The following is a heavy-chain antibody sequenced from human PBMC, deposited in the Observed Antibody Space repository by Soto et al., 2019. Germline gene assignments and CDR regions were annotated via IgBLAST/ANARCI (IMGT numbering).Heavy chain of an antibody. V-gene: IGHV2-5*01. CDR3: AHGRTTAPYYFAY. CDR1: GFSLSSSGVY. Sequence: QITLKESGPTLVKPTQTLTLTCTFSGFSLSSSGVYVWWIRQPPGKALEWLARIYWNDDKRYNPSLMSRLTITKDPSKNLVALTLTNMDPGDTATYYCAHGRTTAPYYFAYWGQGTLVTVSS. D-gene: IGHD4-17*01. CDR2: IYWNDDK. J-gene: IGHJ4*02.